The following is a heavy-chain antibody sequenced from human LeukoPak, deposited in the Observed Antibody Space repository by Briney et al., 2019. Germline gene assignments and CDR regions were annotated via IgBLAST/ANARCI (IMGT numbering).Heavy chain of an antibody. CDR2: ICSNGGST. CDR3: AKVARGGWYERAEYYFDY. J-gene: IGHJ4*02. CDR1: GFTFISYA. V-gene: IGHV3-64*01. Sequence: HTGGSLRLSCAASGFTFISYAMHWVRQAPGKGLEYVSAICSNGGSTYYANSVKGRFTISRDNSKNTLYLQMNSLRAEDTAVYYCAKVARGGWYERAEYYFDYWGQGTLVTVSS. D-gene: IGHD6-19*01.